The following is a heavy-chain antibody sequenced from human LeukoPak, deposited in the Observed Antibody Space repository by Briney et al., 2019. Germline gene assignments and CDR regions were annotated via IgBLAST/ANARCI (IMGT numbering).Heavy chain of an antibody. V-gene: IGHV3-23*01. CDR2: ISGSGGST. CDR3: EMTPFDY. Sequence: GGSLRLSCAASGFTFSNYAMTWVRQAPGKGLDWVSTISGSGGSTYYADSVKGRFTISRDNSKNTLSLQMNSLRVEDTAVYYCEMTPFDYWGQGTLVTVS. CDR1: GFTFSNYA. J-gene: IGHJ4*02.